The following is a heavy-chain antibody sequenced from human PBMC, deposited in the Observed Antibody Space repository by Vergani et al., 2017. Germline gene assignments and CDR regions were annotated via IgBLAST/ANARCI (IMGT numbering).Heavy chain of an antibody. CDR3: AREGYSSGWAFDY. CDR1: GGSISSGSYY. CDR2: IYTSGST. V-gene: IGHV4-61*02. D-gene: IGHD6-19*01. J-gene: IGHJ4*02. Sequence: QVQLQESGPGLVKPSQTLSLTCTVSGGSISSGSYYWSWIRQPAGKGLEWIGRIYTSGSTNYNPSLQSRVTISVDTSKNQFSLKLSSVTAADTAVYYCAREGYSSGWAFDYWGQGTLVTVSS.